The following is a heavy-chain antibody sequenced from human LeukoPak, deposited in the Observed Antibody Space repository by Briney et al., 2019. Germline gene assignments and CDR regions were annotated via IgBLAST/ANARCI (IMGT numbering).Heavy chain of an antibody. D-gene: IGHD2-8*01. CDR3: ANGNRCTSPNCLGYYYFYMDV. V-gene: IGHV3-23*01. Sequence: GGSLRLSCAASGFTFSSYAMNWVRQASGRGLEWVSGFSGSGGTTYYADSVKGRFTISRDNSKNTLYLQMNSLRAEDTAVYYCANGNRCTSPNCLGYYYFYMDVWGKGTTVTVSS. CDR1: GFTFSSYA. CDR2: FSGSGGTT. J-gene: IGHJ6*03.